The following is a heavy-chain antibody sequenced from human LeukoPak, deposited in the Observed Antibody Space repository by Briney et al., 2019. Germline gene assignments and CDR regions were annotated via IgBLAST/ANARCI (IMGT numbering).Heavy chain of an antibody. CDR2: IYPDDSDT. Sequence: GESLKISCKVSGYSFISYWIGWVRQMPGKGLEWMANIYPDDSDTRYSPSFQGQVTISADKSINTAYLQWGSLKASDSAMYYCARRGYGSGSYYVFDYWGQGTLVTVSS. V-gene: IGHV5-51*01. CDR3: ARRGYGSGSYYVFDY. J-gene: IGHJ4*02. CDR1: GYSFISYW. D-gene: IGHD3-10*01.